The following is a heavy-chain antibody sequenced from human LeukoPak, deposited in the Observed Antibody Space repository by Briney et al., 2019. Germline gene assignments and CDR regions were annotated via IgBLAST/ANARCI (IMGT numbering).Heavy chain of an antibody. V-gene: IGHV1-8*03. CDR1: GYSFTSND. D-gene: IGHD6-19*01. CDR3: ARGAGGIAVA. J-gene: IGHJ5*02. Sequence: ASVNVSCKASGYSFTSNDINWVRQATGQGLEWMGWMNPNSGNTGYAQKFQGRVTITRNTSISTAYMELSSLRSEDTAVYCCARGAGGIAVAWGQGTLVTVSS. CDR2: MNPNSGNT.